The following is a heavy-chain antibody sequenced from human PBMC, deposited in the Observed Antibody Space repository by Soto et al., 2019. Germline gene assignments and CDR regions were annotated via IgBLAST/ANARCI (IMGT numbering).Heavy chain of an antibody. D-gene: IGHD6-6*01. Sequence: QVQLVQSGAEVRKPGASVKISCKASGYIFTSYAIHWLRQAPGQRLEWMGWINGGAGDTSYSVNFQGRVTFTRDTAATTAFMELSSLSSADTAIYYWARSPSRMAAETQLDPWGQGTLVTVSS. CDR3: ARSPSRMAAETQLDP. V-gene: IGHV1-3*01. CDR2: INGGAGDT. CDR1: GYIFTSYA. J-gene: IGHJ5*02.